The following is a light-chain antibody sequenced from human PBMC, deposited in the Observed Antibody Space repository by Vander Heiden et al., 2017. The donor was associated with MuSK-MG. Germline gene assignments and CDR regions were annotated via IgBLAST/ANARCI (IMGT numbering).Light chain of an antibody. J-gene: IGLJ2*01. CDR3: CAHAGNCVV. Sequence: QSSLTQPRTVSGSPVQSVDISCTGTSSDVGVYNYVSWYQQHLGKAHKPMVDDVSERPSGAPARFSGKKSGNTASLTISGIQAEDEADYGGCAHAGNCVVFGGGTKLTVL. V-gene: IGLV2-11*01. CDR2: DVS. CDR1: SSDVGVYNY.